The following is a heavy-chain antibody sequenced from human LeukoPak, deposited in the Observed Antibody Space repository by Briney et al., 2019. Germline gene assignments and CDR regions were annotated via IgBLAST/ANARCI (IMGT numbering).Heavy chain of an antibody. CDR2: INAGNGNT. J-gene: IGHJ4*02. CDR3: ARDLHSSGWDTQSGFDY. CDR1: GYTFTSYA. Sequence: ASVKVSCKASGYTFTSYAMHWVRQAPGQRLEWMGWINAGNGNTKYSQKFQGRVTITRDTSASTAYMELSSLRSEDTAVYYCARDLHSSGWDTQSGFDYWGQGTLVTVSS. V-gene: IGHV1-3*01. D-gene: IGHD6-19*01.